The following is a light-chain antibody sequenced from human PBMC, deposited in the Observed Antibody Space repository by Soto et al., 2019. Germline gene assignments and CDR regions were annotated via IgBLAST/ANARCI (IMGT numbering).Light chain of an antibody. CDR3: QEYNNWHPIT. J-gene: IGKJ4*01. V-gene: IGKV3-15*01. Sequence: EIVMTQSPATLSVSPGERATLSCRASQNIITKLAWYQQKPGQAPRLLIYGASTRATGIPVRFSGSGYGTEFTLTITSLQSEDSAVYYCQEYNNWHPITFGGGTKVDIK. CDR2: GAS. CDR1: QNIITK.